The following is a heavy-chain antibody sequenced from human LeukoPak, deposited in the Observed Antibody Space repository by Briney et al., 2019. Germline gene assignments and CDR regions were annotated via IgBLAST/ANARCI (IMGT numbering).Heavy chain of an antibody. CDR1: GYTFTGHY. D-gene: IGHD1-1*01. V-gene: IGHV1-2*06. Sequence: ASVTVSFKASGYTFTGHYMHWVRQAPGQGLEWMGRINPNSGGTNYAQKFQGRVTMTRDTSIRTGYMELSRLRSDDTAVYYCARGGAVLGTKYNWFDPWGQGTLVTVSS. CDR3: ARGGAVLGTKYNWFDP. CDR2: INPNSGGT. J-gene: IGHJ5*02.